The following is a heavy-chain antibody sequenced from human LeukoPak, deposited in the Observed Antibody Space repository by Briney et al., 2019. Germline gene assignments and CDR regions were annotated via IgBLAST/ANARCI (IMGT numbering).Heavy chain of an antibody. Sequence: RGSLRLSCAASGFSITDWPLSWVRQAPGEGLEWVSAISVSTHYADSVKGRFTITRDGSKNTLYLQMNSLTVEDTAIYFCAAGHQNSLEGYWGQGHLVSVAS. CDR2: ISVST. V-gene: IGHV3-23*01. J-gene: IGHJ4*02. D-gene: IGHD1-1*01. CDR3: AAGHQNSLEGY. CDR1: GFSITDWP.